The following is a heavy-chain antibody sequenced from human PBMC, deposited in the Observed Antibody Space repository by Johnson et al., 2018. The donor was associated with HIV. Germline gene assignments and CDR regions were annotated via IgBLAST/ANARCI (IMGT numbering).Heavy chain of an antibody. CDR3: AGGGGGVTFSAFDL. J-gene: IGHJ3*01. CDR1: GFTFGDYY. CDR2: ISSSGGST. D-gene: IGHD3-16*01. Sequence: QVQLVESGGGLVKPGGSLRLSCAASGFTFGDYYMSWIRQAPGKGLEWVSYISSSGGSTCYADSVKGRFTISRDNAKNSLYLQMNRLRADDKAVDYCAGGGGGVTFSAFDLWGQGTLVTVSS. V-gene: IGHV3-11*01.